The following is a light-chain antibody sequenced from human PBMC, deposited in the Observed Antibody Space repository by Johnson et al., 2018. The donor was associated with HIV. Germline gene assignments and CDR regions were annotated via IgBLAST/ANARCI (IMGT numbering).Light chain of an antibody. V-gene: IGLV1-51*02. Sequence: QSVLTQPPSVSAAPGQKVTISCSGSSSNIGNNYVSWYQQLPRTAPKLLIYENNKRPSGVPDRFSGSKSGTSATLGITGLQTGDEADYYCATWDSSLTTGGVFGSGTKVTVL. CDR1: SSNIGNNY. CDR3: ATWDSSLTTGGV. J-gene: IGLJ1*01. CDR2: ENN.